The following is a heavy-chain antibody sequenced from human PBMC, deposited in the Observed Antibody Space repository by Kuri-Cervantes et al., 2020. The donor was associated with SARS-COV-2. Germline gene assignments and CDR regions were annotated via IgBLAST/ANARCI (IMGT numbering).Heavy chain of an antibody. D-gene: IGHD3-3*01. CDR2: IWYDGSNK. Sequence: GESLKISCAASGFTFSSYGMHWVRQAPGKGLEWVAVIWYDGSNKYYADSVKGRFTISRDNAKNSLHLQMNSLRAEDTAVYYCARPSHDFWSGYSPNEYWGQGSLVTVSS. V-gene: IGHV3-33*08. J-gene: IGHJ4*02. CDR1: GFTFSSYG. CDR3: ARPSHDFWSGYSPNEY.